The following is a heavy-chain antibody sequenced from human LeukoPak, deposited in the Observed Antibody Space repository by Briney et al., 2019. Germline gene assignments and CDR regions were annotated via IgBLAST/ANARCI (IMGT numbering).Heavy chain of an antibody. D-gene: IGHD3-22*01. CDR3: AAYYYDSSGYPLHAFDI. CDR2: ICYGGTT. Sequence: SEALSLTCAVSGGSTSRPDHCWAWIRQPPGKGPEWTVSICYGGTTYYNPSLKSRVTISVDTSKNQFSLKLSSVTAADTAVYYCAAYYYDSSGYPLHAFDIWGQGTMVTVSS. CDR1: GGSTSRPDHC. V-gene: IGHV4-39*07. J-gene: IGHJ3*02.